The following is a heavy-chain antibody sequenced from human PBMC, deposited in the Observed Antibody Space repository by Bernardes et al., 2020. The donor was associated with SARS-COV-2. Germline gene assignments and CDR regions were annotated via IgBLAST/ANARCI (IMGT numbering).Heavy chain of an antibody. D-gene: IGHD6-19*01. CDR2: IYWDDDK. J-gene: IGHJ1*01. CDR3: AQHLSVIAVAGKEYFQH. CDR1: GFSLSTSGVG. Sequence: SGPTLVKPTQTLTLTCTFSGFSLSTSGVGVGWIRQPPGKALEWLALIYWDDDKRYSPSLKSRLTITKDTSKNQVVLTMTNMDPVDTATYYCAQHLSVIAVAGKEYFQHWGQGTLVTVSS. V-gene: IGHV2-5*02.